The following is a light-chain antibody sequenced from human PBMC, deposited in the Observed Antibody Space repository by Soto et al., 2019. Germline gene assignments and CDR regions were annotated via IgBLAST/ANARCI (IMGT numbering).Light chain of an antibody. V-gene: IGLV1-40*01. J-gene: IGLJ2*01. CDR2: DNN. Sequence: QSVLTQPPSASGAPGQRVTISCTGSSSNIGAGYDVHWYQQLPGTAPKLLIYDNNHRPSGVPDRFSGSKSGTSASLAITGLQAEDEADYYCQSYDSSLSGHVIFGGGTKLTVL. CDR1: SSNIGAGYD. CDR3: QSYDSSLSGHVI.